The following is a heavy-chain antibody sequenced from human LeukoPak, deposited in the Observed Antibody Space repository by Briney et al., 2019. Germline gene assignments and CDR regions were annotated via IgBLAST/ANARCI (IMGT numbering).Heavy chain of an antibody. D-gene: IGHD3-3*01. Sequence: QPGGSLRLSCAASGFTFDDYAMHWVRQAPGKGLEWVSLISGDGGSTYYADSVKGRFTISRDNSKNSLYLQMNSLRTEDTALYYCAKDMAYDGVVIPSYYYYYGMDVWGQGTTVTVSS. V-gene: IGHV3-43*02. CDR2: ISGDGGST. CDR1: GFTFDDYA. J-gene: IGHJ6*02. CDR3: AKDMAYDGVVIPSYYYYYGMDV.